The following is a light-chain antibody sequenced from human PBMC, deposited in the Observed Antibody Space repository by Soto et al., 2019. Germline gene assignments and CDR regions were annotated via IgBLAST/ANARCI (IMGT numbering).Light chain of an antibody. CDR1: QSLLNSNGYTY. CDR3: MQALQTPRT. J-gene: IGKJ1*01. V-gene: IGKV2-28*01. Sequence: DIVMTQSPLSLPVTPGEPASISCRSSQSLLNSNGYTYLDWYLQKPGQSPQLLIYLVSNRASGVPDRFNGSGSGTDFTLRISRVEADDVGVYYCMQALQTPRTFGQRTKVDIK. CDR2: LVS.